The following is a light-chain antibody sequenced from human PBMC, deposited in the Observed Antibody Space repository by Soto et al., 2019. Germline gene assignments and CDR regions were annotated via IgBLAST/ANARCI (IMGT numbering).Light chain of an antibody. CDR1: ENVYGN. J-gene: IGKJ1*01. CDR2: DAS. CDR3: QHFNSYPWT. Sequence: EIVMTQSPATLSVSPGERATLSCRASENVYGNVAWYQQRPGQAPSLLIYDASTRATDIPARFSGSGSGTDFTLTISSLQPDDFATYYCQHFNSYPWTFGQGTKVDIK. V-gene: IGKV3-15*01.